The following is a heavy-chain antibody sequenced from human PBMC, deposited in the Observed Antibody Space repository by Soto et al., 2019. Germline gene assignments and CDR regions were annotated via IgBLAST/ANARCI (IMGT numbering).Heavy chain of an antibody. V-gene: IGHV3-33*06. Sequence: QVQMVESGGGVVQPGRSLRLSCAASGFSFENYGMHWVRQAPGRGLEWVAIIWYDGSLQYYAAAVKGRFTISRDNSKNTLYLEMTSLRAEDTAVYYCANLWGDGYNLGQDYNGMDVWGQGVTVIVSS. CDR1: GFSFENYG. CDR2: IWYDGSLQ. CDR3: ANLWGDGYNLGQDYNGMDV. D-gene: IGHD5-12*01. J-gene: IGHJ6*02.